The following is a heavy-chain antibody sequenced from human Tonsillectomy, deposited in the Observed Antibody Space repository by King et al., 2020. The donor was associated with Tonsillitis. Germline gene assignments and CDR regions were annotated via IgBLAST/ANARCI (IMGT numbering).Heavy chain of an antibody. J-gene: IGHJ5*01. CDR2: IYYSGRA. D-gene: IGHD2-2*01. CDR1: GGSISNYY. Sequence: QLQESGPGLVKPSETLSLTCTVSGGSISNYYCNWIRQPPGKGLEWIGYIYYSGRANYKSSLRSRVTMSVDTSKNQFSLTLSSVTAADTAVYYCASCSSTSCYDGIDSWGQGTLVTVSS. V-gene: IGHV4-59*01. CDR3: ASCSSTSCYDGIDS.